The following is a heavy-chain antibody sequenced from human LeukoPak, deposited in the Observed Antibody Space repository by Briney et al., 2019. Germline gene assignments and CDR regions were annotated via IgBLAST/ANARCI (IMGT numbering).Heavy chain of an antibody. CDR3: ARGGPGARRITMVRGVNPRYYYGMDV. Sequence: GRSLRLSCAASGFTFSRYGIHWVRQAPGKGLEWVAVISYDGSNKYYADSVKGRFTISRDNSKNTLYLQMNSLRAEDTAVYYCARGGPGARRITMVRGVNPRYYYGMDVWGQGTTVTVSS. D-gene: IGHD3-10*01. V-gene: IGHV3-30*19. CDR2: ISYDGSNK. CDR1: GFTFSRYG. J-gene: IGHJ6*02.